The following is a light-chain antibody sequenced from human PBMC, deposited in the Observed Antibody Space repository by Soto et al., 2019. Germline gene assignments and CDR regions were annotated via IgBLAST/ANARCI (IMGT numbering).Light chain of an antibody. Sequence: LTQPPSVSGAPGQRVTISCTGSRSNIGAGYDVHWYQQLPGTAPKLLIYGNSNRPSGVPDRFSGSKSGTSASLAITGLQAEDEADYYCQSYDSSLSGSVFGGGTQLTVL. CDR2: GNS. CDR3: QSYDSSLSGSV. J-gene: IGLJ7*01. V-gene: IGLV1-40*01. CDR1: RSNIGAGYD.